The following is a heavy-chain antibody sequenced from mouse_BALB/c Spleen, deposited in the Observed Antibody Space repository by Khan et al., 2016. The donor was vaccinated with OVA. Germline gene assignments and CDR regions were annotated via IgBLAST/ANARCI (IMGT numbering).Heavy chain of an antibody. CDR2: IYPGSGST. CDR1: GYTFTDYD. CDR3: AKIFYGNSYAMDY. J-gene: IGHJ4*01. D-gene: IGHD2-1*01. Sequence: QVQLQQPGPELVKPGASVKMSCKTSGYTFTDYDIRWVKQRTGQGLEWIGEIYPGSGSTYYNEKFKGKATLTADKSSNTAYMQLSSLTSEDSAVYFCAKIFYGNSYAMDYWGQGTAGTVSS. V-gene: IGHV1-77*01.